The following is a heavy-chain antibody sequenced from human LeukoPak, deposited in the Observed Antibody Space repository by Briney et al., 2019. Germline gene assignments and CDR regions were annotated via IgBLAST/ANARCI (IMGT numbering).Heavy chain of an antibody. J-gene: IGHJ6*02. Sequence: GASVKVSCKASGYTFTSYGISWVRQAPGQGLEWMGWISAYNGNTNYAQTLQGRVTMTTDTSTSTAYMELRSLRSDDAAVCYCATSFYSGWSNYYYGMDVWGQGTTVTVSS. CDR2: ISAYNGNT. CDR1: GYTFTSYG. V-gene: IGHV1-18*01. D-gene: IGHD5-12*01. CDR3: ATSFYSGWSNYYYGMDV.